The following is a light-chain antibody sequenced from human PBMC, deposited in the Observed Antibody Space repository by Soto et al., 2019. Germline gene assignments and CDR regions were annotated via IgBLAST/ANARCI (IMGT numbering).Light chain of an antibody. V-gene: IGKV3D-20*02. CDR1: QSLSSSQ. Sequence: EIVLTQSPGTLSLSPGERATLSCRASQSLSSSQLAWYQQKPGQAPRLLIHDASSRATGISDRFTGSGSGTDFTLTITTLEPEDFAVYYCQQRSNWPTWTFGQGTKVDIK. CDR3: QQRSNWPTWT. J-gene: IGKJ1*01. CDR2: DAS.